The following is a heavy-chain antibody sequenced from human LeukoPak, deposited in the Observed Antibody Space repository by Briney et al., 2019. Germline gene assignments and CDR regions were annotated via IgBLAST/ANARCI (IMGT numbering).Heavy chain of an antibody. J-gene: IGHJ6*03. Sequence: GESLKISCKGSGYSFTSYWIGWVRQMPGKGLEWMGIIYPGDSDTRYSPSFQGQVTISADKSISTAYLQWSSLKASDTAMYYCARLDYYDSSGYYYYYMDVWGKGTTVTVSS. CDR1: GYSFTSYW. CDR3: ARLDYYDSSGYYYYYMDV. CDR2: IYPGDSDT. V-gene: IGHV5-51*01. D-gene: IGHD3-22*01.